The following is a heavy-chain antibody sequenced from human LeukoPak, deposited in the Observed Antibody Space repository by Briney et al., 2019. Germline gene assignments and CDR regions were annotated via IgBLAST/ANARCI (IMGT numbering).Heavy chain of an antibody. J-gene: IGHJ5*02. V-gene: IGHV1-18*01. CDR2: ISAYNGNT. CDR1: GYTFTSYG. CDR3: ARDLGFGELLENWFDP. Sequence: ASVKVSCKASGYTFTSYGISWVRQAPGQGLEWMGWISAYNGNTNYAQKLQGRVTMTTDTSTSTAYMELRSLRSDDTAVYYCARDLGFGELLENWFDPWGQGTLVTVSS. D-gene: IGHD3-10*01.